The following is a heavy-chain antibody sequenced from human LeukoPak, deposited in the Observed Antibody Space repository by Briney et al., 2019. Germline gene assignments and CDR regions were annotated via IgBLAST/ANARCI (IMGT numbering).Heavy chain of an antibody. V-gene: IGHV4-59*13. Sequence: PSETLSLTCSVSGAFTSTYYWSWVRQPPTGGLEWIGYVFYSGNSNYNPNFTSRVTMSVDTSKSQFSLKLTSLSAADTAVYYCARIDPLGFFDQWGQGTLVTVSP. CDR2: VFYSGNS. D-gene: IGHD6-25*01. CDR1: GAFTSTYY. J-gene: IGHJ4*02. CDR3: ARIDPLGFFDQ.